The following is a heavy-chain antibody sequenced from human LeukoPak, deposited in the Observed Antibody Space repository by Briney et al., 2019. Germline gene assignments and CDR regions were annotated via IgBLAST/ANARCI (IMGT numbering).Heavy chain of an antibody. V-gene: IGHV3-23*01. J-gene: IGHJ4*02. CDR2: ISASGGST. D-gene: IGHD6-13*01. CDR1: GFTFSSYA. CDR3: AKDRSDSSTWYVGDY. Sequence: GGSLRLSCAASGFTFSSYAMSWVRQAPGKGLEWVSAISASGGSTYYADSVKGRFTISRDNSKNTLYLQMNSLRVEDTAVYYCAKDRSDSSTWYVGDYWGQGTLVTVSS.